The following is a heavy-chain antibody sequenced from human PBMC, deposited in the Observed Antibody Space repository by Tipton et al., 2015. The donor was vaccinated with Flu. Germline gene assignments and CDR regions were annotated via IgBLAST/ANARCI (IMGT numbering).Heavy chain of an antibody. V-gene: IGHV4-31*03. CDR1: GDSVSNSDYY. CDR2: IDFSGST. CDR3: AREGPYFYDMDV. J-gene: IGHJ6*02. Sequence: TLSLTCTVSGDSVSNSDYYWNWIRQEPGKGLEWIGHIDFSGSTHYNPSLKSRLTISIDTSKNQFSLRLNGVTGADTAVYYCAREGPYFYDMDVWGQGTTVTVSS.